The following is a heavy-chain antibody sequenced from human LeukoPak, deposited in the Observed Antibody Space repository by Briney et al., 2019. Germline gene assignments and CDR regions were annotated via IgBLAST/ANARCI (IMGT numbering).Heavy chain of an antibody. CDR3: AINSLGYCTNGVCYLNAFDI. V-gene: IGHV1-69*01. CDR1: GGTFSSYA. Sequence: SVKVSCKAAGGTFSSYAISWVRQAPGQGLEWMGGIIPIFGTANYAQKFQGRVTITADESTSTAYMELSSLRSEDTAVYYCAINSLGYCTNGVCYLNAFDIWGQGTMVTVSS. J-gene: IGHJ3*02. CDR2: IIPIFGTA. D-gene: IGHD2-8*01.